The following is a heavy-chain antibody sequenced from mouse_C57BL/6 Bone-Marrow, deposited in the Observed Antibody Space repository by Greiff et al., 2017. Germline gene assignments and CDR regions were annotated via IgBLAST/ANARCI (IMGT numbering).Heavy chain of an antibody. V-gene: IGHV3-6*01. CDR1: GYSITSGYY. D-gene: IGHD4-1*01. J-gene: IGHJ2*01. Sequence: EVQLQQSGPGLVKPSQSLSLTCSVTGYSITSGYYWNWIRQFPGNKLEWMGYISYDGSNNYNPSLKNRISITRDTSKNQFFLKLNSVTTEDTATYYCARDRGKLGFDYWGQGTTLTVSS. CDR2: ISYDGSN. CDR3: ARDRGKLGFDY.